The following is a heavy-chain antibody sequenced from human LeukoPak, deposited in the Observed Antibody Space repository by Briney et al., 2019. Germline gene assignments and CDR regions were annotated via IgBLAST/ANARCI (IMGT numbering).Heavy chain of an antibody. CDR1: GGSFSGYY. CDR2: INHSGST. CDR3: ARGLNSSGSQSFDY. D-gene: IGHD3-22*01. Sequence: PSETLSLTCAVYGGSFSGYYWSWIRQPPGKGLEWIGEINHSGSTNYNPSLKSRVTISVDTSKNQFSLKLSSVTAADTAVYYCARGLNSSGSQSFDYWGQGTLVTVSS. V-gene: IGHV4-34*01. J-gene: IGHJ4*02.